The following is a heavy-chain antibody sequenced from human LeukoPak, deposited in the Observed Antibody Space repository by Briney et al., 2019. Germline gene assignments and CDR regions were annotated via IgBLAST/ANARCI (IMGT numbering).Heavy chain of an antibody. V-gene: IGHV3-74*01. D-gene: IGHD2-15*01. CDR2: ISTDGYTT. Sequence: PXGSLRLSCAASGLAFSAYKMHWVRQAPRKGLVWVSRISTDGYTTDYADFVQGRFTASRDNTKNTWSLEMNSLRAEDTAVYYCVVGGSPGYWGQGTLVTVSS. CDR3: VVGGSPGY. J-gene: IGHJ4*02. CDR1: GLAFSAYK.